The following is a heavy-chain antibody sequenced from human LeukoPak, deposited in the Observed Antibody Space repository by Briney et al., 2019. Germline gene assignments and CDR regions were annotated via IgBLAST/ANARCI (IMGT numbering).Heavy chain of an antibody. J-gene: IGHJ5*02. CDR1: GGSISSSSYY. V-gene: IGHV4-39*07. CDR3: ARDFTRIRGQGWFDP. CDR2: IYYSGST. Sequence: SETLSLTCTVSGGSISSSSYYWGWIRQPPGKGLEWIGSIYYSGSTYYNPSLESRVTISIDPSKNQFSLKVGFVTAADTAMYYCARDFTRIRGQGWFDPWGQGTLVTVSS. D-gene: IGHD3-10*01.